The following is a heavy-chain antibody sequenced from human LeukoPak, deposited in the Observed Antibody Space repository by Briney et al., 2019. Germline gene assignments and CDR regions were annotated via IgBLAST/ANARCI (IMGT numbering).Heavy chain of an antibody. Sequence: PGGSLRLSCAASGFSFDDYAMHWVRQAPGKGLEWVSLISGDGGSTYYADSVKSRFTISRDNSKNSLYLQMNSLRTEDTALYYCAKDIGPNYYDSSGYYDYWGQGTLVTVSS. CDR3: AKDIGPNYYDSSGYYDY. CDR2: ISGDGGST. D-gene: IGHD3-22*01. J-gene: IGHJ4*02. CDR1: GFSFDDYA. V-gene: IGHV3-43*02.